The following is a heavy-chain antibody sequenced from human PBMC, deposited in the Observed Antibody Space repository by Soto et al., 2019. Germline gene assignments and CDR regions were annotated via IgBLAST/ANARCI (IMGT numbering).Heavy chain of an antibody. V-gene: IGHV3-33*01. D-gene: IGHD3-16*02. CDR1: GFTFSSYG. CDR3: ARDNDRNSHYSDFDY. J-gene: IGHJ4*02. CDR2: IWYDGRRE. Sequence: QVQLVESGGGVVQPGRSLRLSCAASGFTFSSYGMHWVRQAPGKGLEWVAVIWYDGRREYYADSVKGRFTISRDNPKNTVYLQMKSLRVEDTAVYFCARDNDRNSHYSDFDYWGQGTLLTVSS.